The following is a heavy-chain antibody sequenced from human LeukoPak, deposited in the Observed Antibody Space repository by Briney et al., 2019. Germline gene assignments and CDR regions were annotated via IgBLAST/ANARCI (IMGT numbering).Heavy chain of an antibody. J-gene: IGHJ4*02. D-gene: IGHD6-25*01. CDR1: GFTFGDYA. CDR3: TRVFDPYSSASGY. Sequence: GGSLRLSCTASGFTFGDYAMSWVRQAPGKGLEWVGFIRSKAYGGTTEYAASVKGRFTISRDDSKSIAYLQMNSLKTEDTAVYYCTRVFDPYSSASGYWGQGTLVTVSS. CDR2: IRSKAYGGTT. V-gene: IGHV3-49*04.